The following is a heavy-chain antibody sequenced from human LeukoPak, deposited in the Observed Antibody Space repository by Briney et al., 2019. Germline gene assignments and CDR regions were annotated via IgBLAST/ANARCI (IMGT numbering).Heavy chain of an antibody. V-gene: IGHV1-2*02. J-gene: IGHJ3*02. Sequence: ASVKVSCKASGYTFTGYYMHWVRQAPGQGLEWMGWINPNSGGTNYAQKFQGRVTMTRDTSISTAYMELSRLRSDDTAVYYCARDTAIDTTDAFDIWGQGTMVTVSS. CDR1: GYTFTGYY. D-gene: IGHD1-14*01. CDR3: ARDTAIDTTDAFDI. CDR2: INPNSGGT.